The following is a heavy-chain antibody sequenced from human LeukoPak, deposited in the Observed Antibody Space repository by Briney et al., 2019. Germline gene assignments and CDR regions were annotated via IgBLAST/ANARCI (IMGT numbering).Heavy chain of an antibody. CDR3: AREAVGATYFDY. V-gene: IGHV1-18*01. D-gene: IGHD1-26*01. Sequence: GASVKVSCKASTYTFTSYGISWVRQAPGQGLEWMGWISAYNGNTNYAQKLQGRVTMTTDTSTSTAYMELRSLRSEDTAVYYCAREAVGATYFDYWGQGTLVTVSS. J-gene: IGHJ4*02. CDR2: ISAYNGNT. CDR1: TYTFTSYG.